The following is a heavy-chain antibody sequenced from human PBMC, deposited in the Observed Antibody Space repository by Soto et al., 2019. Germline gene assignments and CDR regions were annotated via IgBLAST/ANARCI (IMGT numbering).Heavy chain of an antibody. CDR2: ISSSGSAV. Sequence: GSLSLSCAASGFSFSTYEMNWVRQAPGKGLEWVSYISSSGSAVYYADSVKGRFTISRDNAKNSLYLQMNSLRAEDTAVYYCVRPYKVSSLYWYFDLWGRGTLVTVSS. V-gene: IGHV3-48*03. J-gene: IGHJ2*01. CDR1: GFSFSTYE. D-gene: IGHD3-16*02. CDR3: VRPYKVSSLYWYFDL.